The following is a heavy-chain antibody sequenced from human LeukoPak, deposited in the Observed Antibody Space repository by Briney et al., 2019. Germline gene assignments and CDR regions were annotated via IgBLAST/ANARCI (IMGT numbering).Heavy chain of an antibody. D-gene: IGHD2-15*01. V-gene: IGHV1-69*13. CDR1: GGTFSSYA. Sequence: SVKVSCKASGGTFSSYAISWVRQAPGQGLEWMGGIIPIFGTANYAQKFQGRVTITADESTSTAYMELSSLRSEDTAVYYCASNFFSEREAAWRFDYWGQGTLVTVSS. J-gene: IGHJ4*02. CDR2: IIPIFGTA. CDR3: ASNFFSEREAAWRFDY.